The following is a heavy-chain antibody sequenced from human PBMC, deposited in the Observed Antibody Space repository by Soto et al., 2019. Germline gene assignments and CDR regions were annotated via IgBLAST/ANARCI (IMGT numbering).Heavy chain of an antibody. CDR3: ASRSGRRPYCFGD. J-gene: IGHJ4*02. Sequence: GASVKVSCKASGYTFTNYGISWVRQAPGQGLEWMGWISAYKGNKNYAQKLQGRVTMTTDTSTSTAYMELRSLRSDDTAVYYCASRSGRRPYCFGDWGQGTRGTAAS. CDR2: ISAYKGNK. CDR1: GYTFTNYG. D-gene: IGHD6-25*01. V-gene: IGHV1-18*01.